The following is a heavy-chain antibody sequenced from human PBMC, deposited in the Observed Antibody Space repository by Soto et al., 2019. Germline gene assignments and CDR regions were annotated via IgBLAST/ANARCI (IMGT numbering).Heavy chain of an antibody. Sequence: GASVKVSCKASGYTFTSYAMHWVRQAPGQRLEWMGWINAGNGNTKYSQKFQGRVTITRDTSASTAYMELSSLRSEDTAVYYCARVPFCRYSTPSGRYWYCEIRGRGTLVTV. CDR2: INAGNGNT. CDR1: GYTFTSYA. J-gene: IGHJ2*01. D-gene: IGHD1-1*01. V-gene: IGHV1-3*01. CDR3: ARVPFCRYSTPSGRYWYCEI.